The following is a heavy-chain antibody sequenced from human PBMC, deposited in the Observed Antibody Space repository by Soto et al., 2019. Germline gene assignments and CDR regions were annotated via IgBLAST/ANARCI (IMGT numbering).Heavy chain of an antibody. J-gene: IGHJ4*02. CDR3: AKGLATIDY. D-gene: IGHD1-26*01. CDR1: GFTFSSFA. V-gene: IGHV3-23*01. Sequence: EVQLLESGGGLVQPGGSLRLSCAASGFTFSSFAMSWVRQAPGKGLEWVSGISGSGGNTHYADSVKGRFTISRDNSKNTLYVQMNSLRAEDTAVYYCAKGLATIDYWGQGTLVTVSS. CDR2: ISGSGGNT.